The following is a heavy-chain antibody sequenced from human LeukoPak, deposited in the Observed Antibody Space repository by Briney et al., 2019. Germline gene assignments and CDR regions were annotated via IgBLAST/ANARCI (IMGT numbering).Heavy chain of an antibody. J-gene: IGHJ6*03. CDR1: GDSVSSNSAA. CDR2: TYYRSKWYN. Sequence: SQTLSLTCAISGDSVSSNSAAWNWIRQSPSRGLEWLGRTYYRSKWYNDYAVSVKSRITINPDTSKNQFSLKLSSVTAADTAVYYCARVSYSSGWPYYYYYMDVWGKGTTVTVSS. CDR3: ARVSYSSGWPYYYYYMDV. D-gene: IGHD6-19*01. V-gene: IGHV6-1*01.